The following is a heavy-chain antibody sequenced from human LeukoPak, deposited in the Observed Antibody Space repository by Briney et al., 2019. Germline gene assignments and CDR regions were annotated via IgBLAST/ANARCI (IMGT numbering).Heavy chain of an antibody. CDR2: INAGNGNT. D-gene: IGHD3-22*01. Sequence: ASVKVSCKASGYTFTSYAMHWVRQAPGQRMEWMGWINAGNGNTKYSQEYQGRVTITSDTSASTAYMELSSLRSEDMAVYYCARGDDSSGYYYWDYWGQGTLVTVSS. J-gene: IGHJ4*02. V-gene: IGHV1-3*03. CDR3: ARGDDSSGYYYWDY. CDR1: GYTFTSYA.